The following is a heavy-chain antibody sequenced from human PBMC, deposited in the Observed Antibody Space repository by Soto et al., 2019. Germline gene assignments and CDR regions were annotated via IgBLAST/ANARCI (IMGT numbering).Heavy chain of an antibody. D-gene: IGHD3-9*01. CDR3: ARALYYDILTGYYGYYYGMDV. J-gene: IGHJ6*02. V-gene: IGHV4-34*01. CDR1: GGSFSGYY. CDR2: INHSGST. Sequence: SETLSLTCAVYGGSFSGYYWSWIRQPPGKGLEWIGEINHSGSTNYNPSLRSRVTISVDTSKNQFSLKLSSVTAADTAVYYCARALYYDILTGYYGYYYGMDVWGQGTTVTVSS.